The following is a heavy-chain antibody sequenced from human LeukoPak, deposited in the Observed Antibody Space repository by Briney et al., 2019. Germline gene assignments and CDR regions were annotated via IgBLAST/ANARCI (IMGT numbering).Heavy chain of an antibody. V-gene: IGHV3-7*01. D-gene: IGHD1-26*01. J-gene: IGHJ3*02. CDR2: IKEDGSEK. CDR3: APEVWELQGASDI. Sequence: PGGSLRLSCAASGFPFNSYWMSWVRQAPGRGLEWVANIKEDGSEKFYVDSVKGRFTISRDNAKNSLFLQMTSLRAEDTALYYCAPEVWELQGASDIWGQGTMVTVSP. CDR1: GFPFNSYW.